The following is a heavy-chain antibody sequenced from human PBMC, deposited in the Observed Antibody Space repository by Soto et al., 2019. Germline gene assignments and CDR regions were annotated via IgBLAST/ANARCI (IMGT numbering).Heavy chain of an antibody. D-gene: IGHD7-27*01. CDR3: AHSLIPNWGSRGAFDY. Sequence: SGPTLVNPTQTLTLTCTFSGFSLSTSGVGVGWIRQPPGKALEWLALIYWDDDKRYSPSLKSRLTITKDTSKNQVVLTMTNMDPVDTATYYCAHSLIPNWGSRGAFDYWGQGPLVTVSS. CDR1: GFSLSTSGVG. V-gene: IGHV2-5*02. CDR2: IYWDDDK. J-gene: IGHJ4*02.